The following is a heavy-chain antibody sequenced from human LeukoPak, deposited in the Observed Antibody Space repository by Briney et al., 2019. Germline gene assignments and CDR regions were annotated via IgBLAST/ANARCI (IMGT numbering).Heavy chain of an antibody. CDR3: ARQVGATSTSYFDY. CDR1: GGSISSYY. V-gene: IGHV4-59*08. J-gene: IGHJ4*02. CDR2: IYYSGST. D-gene: IGHD1-26*01. Sequence: SETLSLTCTVSGGSISSYYWSWIRQPPGKELEWIGYIYYSGSTNYNPSLKSRVTISVDTSKNQFSLKLSSVTAADTAVYYCARQVGATSTSYFDYWGQGTLVTVSS.